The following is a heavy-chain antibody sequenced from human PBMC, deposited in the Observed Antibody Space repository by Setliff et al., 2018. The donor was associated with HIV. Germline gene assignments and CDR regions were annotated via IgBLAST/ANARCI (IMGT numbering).Heavy chain of an antibody. CDR2: FDPQYDKT. CDR1: GYTLTELS. J-gene: IGHJ3*02. CDR3: ATRAYDSRGYLRSRVSGAAFDI. Sequence: ASVKVSCTVSGYTLTELSIHWVRQAPGKGLEWMGGFDPQYDKTFYAQKFQGRVTMSEDTSTDTAYMELSSLRSEDTAVYYCATRAYDSRGYLRSRVSGAAFDIWGQGTMVTVSS. D-gene: IGHD3-22*01. V-gene: IGHV1-24*01.